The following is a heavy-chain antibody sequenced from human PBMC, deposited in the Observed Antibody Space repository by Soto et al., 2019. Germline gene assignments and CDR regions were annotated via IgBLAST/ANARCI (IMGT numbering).Heavy chain of an antibody. CDR1: GFTFSDYY. V-gene: IGHV3-11*05. D-gene: IGHD6-13*01. Sequence: QVQLVESGGGLVKPGGSLRLSCAASGFTFSDYYMSWIRQAPGKGLEWVSYINSSSSYTNYADSVKGRFTISRDNAKNSLYLQMNSLTADDTALYYCARTIVAAGGRRYFDLWGRGTLVTVSS. CDR3: ARTIVAAGGRRYFDL. CDR2: INSSSSYT. J-gene: IGHJ2*01.